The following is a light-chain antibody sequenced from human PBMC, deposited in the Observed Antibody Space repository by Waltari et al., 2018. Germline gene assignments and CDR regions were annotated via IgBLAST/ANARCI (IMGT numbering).Light chain of an antibody. CDR2: GAA. V-gene: IGKV3-15*01. Sequence: EVVMTQSPATLSVSPGERATLSCRASQSVSTNLAWSQQKPGQAPRLLISGAAVRATDIPARFSGSGSGTEFTLTISSLQSEDFAVYYCHQYNDWPPTFGQGTTVEIK. CDR3: HQYNDWPPT. J-gene: IGKJ1*01. CDR1: QSVSTN.